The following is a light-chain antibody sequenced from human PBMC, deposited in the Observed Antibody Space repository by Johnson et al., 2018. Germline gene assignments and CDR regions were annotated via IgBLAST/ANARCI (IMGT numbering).Light chain of an antibody. CDR2: ENN. CDR3: GTWDSCLRAVNV. V-gene: IGLV1-51*02. J-gene: IGLJ1*01. CDR1: SSNIGNNY. Sequence: QSVLTQPPSVSAAPGQKVTISCSGSSSNIGNNYVSWYQQLPGTAPKLLIYENNKRPSGIPDRFSGSKSGTSATLGITGLQTGDEADYSCGTWDSCLRAVNVFGTETKVTVL.